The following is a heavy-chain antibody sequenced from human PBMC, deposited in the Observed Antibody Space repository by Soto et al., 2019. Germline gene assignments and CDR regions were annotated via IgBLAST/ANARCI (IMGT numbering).Heavy chain of an antibody. CDR1: GFTVSNNH. D-gene: IGHD3-16*01. CDR3: AGRLTTAASLDY. V-gene: IGHV3-53*01. J-gene: IGHJ4*02. CDR2: VHGGGST. Sequence: VQLVESGEGLIQPGGSLRLSCAASGFTVSNNHMTWVRQAAGKGLELVSFVHGGGSTSYADSVKGRFTISRDNSKNTLYLQMDSLRAEDTARYYCAGRLTTAASLDYWGRGTLVTVSS.